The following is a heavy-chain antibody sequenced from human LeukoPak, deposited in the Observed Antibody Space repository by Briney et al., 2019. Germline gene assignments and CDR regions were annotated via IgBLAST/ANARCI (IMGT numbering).Heavy chain of an antibody. CDR1: GGSISSYY. CDR2: IYTSGST. CDR3: ARSRYCSSTSCPSYRFDY. J-gene: IGHJ4*02. V-gene: IGHV4-4*07. Sequence: PSETLTLTCTVSGGSISSYYWSWIRQPAGKGLEWIGRIYTSGSTNYNPPLKSRVTISVDKSKNQFSLKLSSVTAADTAVYYCARSRYCSSTSCPSYRFDYWGQGTLVTVP. D-gene: IGHD2-2*01.